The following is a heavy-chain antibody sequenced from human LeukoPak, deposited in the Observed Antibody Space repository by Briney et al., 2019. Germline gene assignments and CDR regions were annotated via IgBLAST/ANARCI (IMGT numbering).Heavy chain of an antibody. D-gene: IGHD6-13*01. CDR3: ARVLIAATGRDC. J-gene: IGHJ4*02. CDR1: GFTFSSHW. Sequence: PGVSLRLSCAASGFTFSSHWTHWVRQAPGKGLVWVSRINTDGTSTSYADSVKGRFTISRDNAKNTLYLQMNSLRAEDTAVYYCARVLIAATGRDCWGQGTLVTVSS. CDR2: INTDGTST. V-gene: IGHV3-74*01.